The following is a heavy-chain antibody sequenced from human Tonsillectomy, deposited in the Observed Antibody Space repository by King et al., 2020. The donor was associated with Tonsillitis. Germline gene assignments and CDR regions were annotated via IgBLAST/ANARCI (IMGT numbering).Heavy chain of an antibody. Sequence: VQLVESGGGVVQPGRSLRLSCAASGFTFSSYGMHWVRQAPGKGLEWVAVTPYDGSNKYYADSVKGRFTISRDNSKNALYLQMNSLRAEDTAVYYCAKDRGAARYYGLDVWGQGTTVTVSS. CDR2: TPYDGSNK. V-gene: IGHV3-30*18. CDR1: GFTFSSYG. CDR3: AKDRGAARYYGLDV. J-gene: IGHJ6*02. D-gene: IGHD6-6*01.